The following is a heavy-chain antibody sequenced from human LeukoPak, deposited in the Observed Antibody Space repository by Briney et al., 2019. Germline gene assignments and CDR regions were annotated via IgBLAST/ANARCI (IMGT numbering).Heavy chain of an antibody. V-gene: IGHV3-11*04. Sequence: GGSLRLSCAASGFTFSDYYMSWIRQAPGKGLEWVSYISSSGSTIYYADSVKGRFTISRDNAKNSLYLQMNSLRAGDTAVYYCARARPDYVWGSYRLGFDYWGQGTLVTVSS. D-gene: IGHD3-16*02. CDR3: ARARPDYVWGSYRLGFDY. CDR2: ISSSGSTI. J-gene: IGHJ4*02. CDR1: GFTFSDYY.